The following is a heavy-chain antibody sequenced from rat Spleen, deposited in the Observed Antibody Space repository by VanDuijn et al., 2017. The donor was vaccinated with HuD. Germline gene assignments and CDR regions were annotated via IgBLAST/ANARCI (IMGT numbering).Heavy chain of an antibody. J-gene: IGHJ3*01. V-gene: IGHV5S23*01. CDR2: ITNSGGSI. Sequence: EVQLVESGGGLVQPGRSLKLSCAASGFTFSNYDMAWVRQAPTKGLEWVASITNSGGSIYYRDSVKGRFTISRDNAKSTLYLQMDSLRSEDTATYYCATTPGRPFAYWGQGALVTVSS. CDR3: ATTPGRPFAY. D-gene: IGHD5-1*01. CDR1: GFTFSNYD.